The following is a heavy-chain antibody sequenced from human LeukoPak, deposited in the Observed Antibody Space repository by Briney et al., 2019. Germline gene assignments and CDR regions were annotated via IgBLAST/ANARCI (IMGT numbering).Heavy chain of an antibody. CDR1: GYTFTSYY. V-gene: IGHV1-46*01. D-gene: IGHD6-19*01. CDR2: INPSGGST. Sequence: ASVKVSCKASGYTFTSYYMHWVRQAPGQGLEWMGIINPSGGSTSYAQKLQGRVTMTTDTSTSTAYMELRSLRSDDTAVYYCARDGTFTVAVVLDYWGQGTLVTVSS. CDR3: ARDGTFTVAVVLDY. J-gene: IGHJ4*02.